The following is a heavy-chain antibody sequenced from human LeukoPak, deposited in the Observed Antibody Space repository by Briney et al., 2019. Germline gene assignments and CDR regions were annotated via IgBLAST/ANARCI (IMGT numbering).Heavy chain of an antibody. CDR2: IKLKKGCT. V-gene: IGHV1-2*02. Sequence: GASVKVSCKTSGYTFTGYYMHWVRQAPGQGLDWMGWIKLKKGCTNYAQNFQGRVTMTRDTPISTAYMELSRLRSDDTAVYYCARRPGGITMVRGVIYYYYYMDVWGKGTTVTVSS. CDR3: ARRPGGITMVRGVIYYYYYMDV. CDR1: GYTFTGYY. J-gene: IGHJ6*03. D-gene: IGHD3-10*01.